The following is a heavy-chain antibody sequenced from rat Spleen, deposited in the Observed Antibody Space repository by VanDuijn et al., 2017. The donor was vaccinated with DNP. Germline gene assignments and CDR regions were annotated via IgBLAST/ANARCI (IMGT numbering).Heavy chain of an antibody. J-gene: IGHJ2*01. CDR2: IGYDGSNT. V-gene: IGHV5-7*01. Sequence: EVQLVESGGGLVQPGRSLKLSCAASGFTFSDYNMAWVRQAPKKGLEWVATIGYDGSNTYYRDSVKGRFTGSRDNAKNTLYLQMDSLRSEDTATYYCARPDYWGQGVMVTVSS. CDR3: ARPDY. CDR1: GFTFSDYN.